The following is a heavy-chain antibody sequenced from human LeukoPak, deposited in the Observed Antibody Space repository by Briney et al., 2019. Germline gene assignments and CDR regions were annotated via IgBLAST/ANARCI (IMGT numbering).Heavy chain of an antibody. V-gene: IGHV3-20*04. J-gene: IGHJ4*02. CDR1: GFTFDDYG. CDR3: ARDEGAYGYNN. D-gene: IGHD5-24*01. CDR2: INWNGGST. Sequence: GGSLRLSCAASGFTFDDYGMSWVRQPPGKGLEWVSGINWNGGSTGYADSVKGRFTISRDNAKNSLYLQMNSRRAEDTALYYCARDEGAYGYNNWGQGTLVTVSS.